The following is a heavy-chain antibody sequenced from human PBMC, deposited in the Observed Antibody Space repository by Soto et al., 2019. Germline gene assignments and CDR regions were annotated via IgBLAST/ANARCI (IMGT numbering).Heavy chain of an antibody. J-gene: IGHJ4*02. V-gene: IGHV5-51*01. CDR2: IYPGDSDT. Sequence: XESLKLSWKCSGNSLTSYWIGLVLQMPGKGLEWMGIIYPGDSDTRYSPSFQGQVTISADKSISTAYLQWSSLKASDTAMYYCARHRKYYYDSSGYYEFDYWGQGTLVTVSS. D-gene: IGHD3-22*01. CDR3: ARHRKYYYDSSGYYEFDY. CDR1: GNSLTSYW.